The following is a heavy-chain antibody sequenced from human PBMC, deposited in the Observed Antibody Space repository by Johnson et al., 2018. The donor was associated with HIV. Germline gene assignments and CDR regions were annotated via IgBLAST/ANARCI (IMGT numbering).Heavy chain of an antibody. J-gene: IGHJ3*02. V-gene: IGHV3-30*04. Sequence: QVQLVESGGGVVQPGRSVRLSCAASGFTFNNYAMHWVRQAPGKGLEWVAVISYDGSYEYYADSVKGRFTISRDNFKNTLYLQMNSLRDEDTAVYCCARPYILLQLVSAFDIWDQGTMVTVSS. CDR3: ARPYILLQLVSAFDI. CDR2: ISYDGSYE. D-gene: IGHD6-6*01. CDR1: GFTFNNYA.